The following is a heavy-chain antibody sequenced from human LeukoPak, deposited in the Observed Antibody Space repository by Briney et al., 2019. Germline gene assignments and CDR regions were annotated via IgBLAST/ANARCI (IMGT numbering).Heavy chain of an antibody. V-gene: IGHV3-48*03. CDR2: ISSSGSTI. Sequence: GGSLRLSCAASGFTFSSYEMNWVRQAPGKGLEWVSYISSSGSTIYYADSVKGRFPISRDNAKNSLYMQMNSLRAEDTAVYYCAREGTGLLWFGESNYFDYWGQGTLVTVSS. CDR3: AREGTGLLWFGESNYFDY. D-gene: IGHD3-10*01. J-gene: IGHJ4*02. CDR1: GFTFSSYE.